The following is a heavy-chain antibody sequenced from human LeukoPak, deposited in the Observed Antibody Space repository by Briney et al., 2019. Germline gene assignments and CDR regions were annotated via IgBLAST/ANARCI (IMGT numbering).Heavy chain of an antibody. D-gene: IGHD3-10*01. J-gene: IGHJ4*02. V-gene: IGHV4-59*08. Sequence: SETLSLTCSVFGGSISTYYWSWIRQPPGKGLEWIGYIYYSGTTNYNPSLKSRVTISVDTSKNQFSLELSSVTAADTAIYYCARSDRYYYGSDYWGQGTLVTVSS. CDR3: ARSDRYYYGSDY. CDR1: GGSISTYY. CDR2: IYYSGTT.